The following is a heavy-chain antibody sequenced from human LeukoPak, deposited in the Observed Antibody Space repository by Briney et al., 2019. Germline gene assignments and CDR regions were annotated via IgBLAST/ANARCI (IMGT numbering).Heavy chain of an antibody. CDR1: GFTFSSYA. V-gene: IGHV3-23*01. D-gene: IGHD2-2*01. CDR2: ISGSGGST. CDR3: AGPMGPAAIFGFDY. Sequence: HPGGSLRLSCAASGFTFSSYAMSWVRQAPGKGLEWVSAISGSGGSTYYADSVKGRFTISRDNSKNTLYLQMNSLRAEDTAVYYCAGPMGPAAIFGFDYWGQGTLVTVSS. J-gene: IGHJ4*02.